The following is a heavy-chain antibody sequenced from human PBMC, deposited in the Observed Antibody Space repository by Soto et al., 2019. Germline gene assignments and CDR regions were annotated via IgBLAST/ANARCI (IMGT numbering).Heavy chain of an antibody. CDR3: TRDSGRGSSRGDS. J-gene: IGHJ5*01. CDR1: GFTFSDHY. V-gene: IGHV3-72*01. Sequence: EVQLVESGGGLVQPGGSLRLSCAASGFTFSDHYMDWVRQAPGKGLEWVGRTRNKANSYTTEYAASVKGRFTISRDNSKNSLYLQMNSLKTEDTAVYYCTRDSGRGSSRGDSWGQGTLVTVSS. D-gene: IGHD1-26*01. CDR2: TRNKANSYTT.